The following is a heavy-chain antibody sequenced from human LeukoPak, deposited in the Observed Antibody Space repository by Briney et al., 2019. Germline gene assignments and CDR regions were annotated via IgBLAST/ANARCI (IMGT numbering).Heavy chain of an antibody. CDR2: IIPIFGTA. J-gene: IGHJ4*02. V-gene: IGHV1-69*05. CDR1: GGTFSSYA. Sequence: SAVNVSCKASGGTFSSYAISWVRQAPGQGLEWMGRIIPIFGTANYAQKFQGRVTITTDESTSTAYMELSSLRSDHTAVYYCARTYCSGGSCYRDDYWGQGTLVTVSS. D-gene: IGHD2-15*01. CDR3: ARTYCSGGSCYRDDY.